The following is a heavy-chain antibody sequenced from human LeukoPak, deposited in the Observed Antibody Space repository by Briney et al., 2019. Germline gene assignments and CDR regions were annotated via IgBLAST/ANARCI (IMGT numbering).Heavy chain of an antibody. D-gene: IGHD3-9*01. CDR1: GFTFRSYA. J-gene: IGHJ3*02. V-gene: IGHV3-21*01. Sequence: SGGFLRLSCAASGFTFRSYAMNWVRQAPGKGLEWVSSISGSSSYIYYADSVKGRFTISRDNAKNSLYLQMNSLRAEDTAVYYCARVDYDILTGYYIYAFDIWGQGTMVTVSS. CDR3: ARVDYDILTGYYIYAFDI. CDR2: ISGSSSYI.